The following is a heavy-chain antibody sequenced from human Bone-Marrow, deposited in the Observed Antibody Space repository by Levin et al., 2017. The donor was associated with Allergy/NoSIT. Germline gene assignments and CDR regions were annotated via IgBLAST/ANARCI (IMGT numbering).Heavy chain of an antibody. CDR3: ARDDYGGDTAADY. CDR2: VSGYNGNT. V-gene: IGHV1-18*01. CDR1: GYNFANYA. D-gene: IGHD4-23*01. Sequence: VASVKVSCKTSGYNFANYAITWVRQAPGQGLEWMGWVSGYNGNTNSAQKFQGRVTMTMDTSTTTAYMEVKNLQYDDTAVYYCARDDYGGDTAADYWGQGTLVIVSS. J-gene: IGHJ4*02.